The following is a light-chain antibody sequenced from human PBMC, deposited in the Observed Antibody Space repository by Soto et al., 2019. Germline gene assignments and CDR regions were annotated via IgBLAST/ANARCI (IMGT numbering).Light chain of an antibody. CDR3: QQYNSYSWT. V-gene: IGKV1-5*01. CDR1: QSISSW. CDR2: DAS. Sequence: DIQMAQFSFTLSAPVGDRGTITCRASQSISSWLAWYQQKPGKAPKLLIYDASSLESGVPSRFSGSGSGTEFTLTISSLQPDDFATYYCQQYNSYSWTFGQGTKVDIK. J-gene: IGKJ1*01.